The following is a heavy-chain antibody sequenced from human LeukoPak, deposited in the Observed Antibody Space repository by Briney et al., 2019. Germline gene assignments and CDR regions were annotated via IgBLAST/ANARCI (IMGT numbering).Heavy chain of an antibody. CDR1: GGSISSYY. V-gene: IGHV4-4*07. D-gene: IGHD3-22*01. CDR2: IYTSGSA. J-gene: IGHJ6*03. CDR3: ARDKFIVVAETRYYYYYYMDV. Sequence: KPSETLSLTCTVSGGSISSYYWSWIRQPAGKGLEWIGRIYTSGSANYNPSLKSRVTMSVDTSKNQLSLKLSSVTAADTAVYYCARDKFIVVAETRYYYYYYMDVWGKGTTVTISS.